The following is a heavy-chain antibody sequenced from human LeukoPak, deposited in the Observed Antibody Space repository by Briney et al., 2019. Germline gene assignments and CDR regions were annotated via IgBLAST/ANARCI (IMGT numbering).Heavy chain of an antibody. V-gene: IGHV3-30*02. CDR1: GFTFSNAW. D-gene: IGHD1-26*01. CDR3: AKDRGIYSGSYKGLDY. Sequence: PGGSLRLSCAASGFTFSNAWMSWVRQAPGKGLEWVAFIRYDGSNKYYADSVKGRFTISRDNSKNTLYLQMNSLRAEDTAVYYCAKDRGIYSGSYKGLDYWGQGTLVTVSS. J-gene: IGHJ4*02. CDR2: IRYDGSNK.